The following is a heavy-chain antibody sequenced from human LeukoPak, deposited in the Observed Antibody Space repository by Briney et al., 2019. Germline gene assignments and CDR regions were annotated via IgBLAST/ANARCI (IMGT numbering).Heavy chain of an antibody. D-gene: IGHD3-10*01. CDR2: ISYDGSNK. J-gene: IGHJ4*02. V-gene: IGHV3-30-3*01. Sequence: PGRSLRLSCAASGFTFSSYAMHWVRQAPGKGLEWVAVISYDGSNKYYADSVKGRFTISRDNSKNTLYLQMNSLRAEDTAVYYCARDPVGFGELTFDYWGQGTLVTVSS. CDR3: ARDPVGFGELTFDY. CDR1: GFTFSSYA.